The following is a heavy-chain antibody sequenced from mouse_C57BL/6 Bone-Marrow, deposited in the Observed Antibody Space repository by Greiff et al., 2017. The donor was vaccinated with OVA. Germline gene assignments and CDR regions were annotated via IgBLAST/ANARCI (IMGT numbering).Heavy chain of an antibody. V-gene: IGHV2-2*01. CDR2: IWSGGST. Sequence: VMLVESGPGLVQPSPSLSITCTASGFSLTSYGVHWVRQSPGKGLEWLGVIWSGGSTAYNAAFISRLSISKDNYKGQVFFKMHSLQADDTAICYCARPEGAWFAYWGQGTLVTVSA. CDR1: GFSLTSYG. CDR3: ARPEGAWFAY. D-gene: IGHD3-3*01. J-gene: IGHJ3*01.